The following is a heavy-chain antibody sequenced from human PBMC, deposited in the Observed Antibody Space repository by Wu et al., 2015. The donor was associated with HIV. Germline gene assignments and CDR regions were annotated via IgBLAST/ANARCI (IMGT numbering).Heavy chain of an antibody. CDR1: GGSFSNSA. CDR3: AGGMVGPMITSYFDS. J-gene: IGHJ4*02. V-gene: IGHV1-69*12. D-gene: IGHD3-10*02. CDR2: IIPIFGSA. Sequence: QVQLVQSGAEVKEPGSAVKVSCKGSGGSFSNSAITWVRQVPGQGLEWMGGIIPIFGSANYAQRFQGRLSIRAGEFTNIIYMELTSLKSEDTAVYFCAGGMVGPMITSYFDSWGQGTLVTVSS.